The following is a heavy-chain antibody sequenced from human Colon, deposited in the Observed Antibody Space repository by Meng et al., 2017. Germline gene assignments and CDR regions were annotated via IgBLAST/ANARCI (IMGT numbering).Heavy chain of an antibody. D-gene: IGHD4-17*01. CDR3: ARSGGDYSRVEY. CDR2: INPNSGVT. Sequence: ASVKVTCKASGYTFSGYIVHWVRQAPGQGLEGMGWINPNSGVTNYAQRFQGRVTMTRDTSISTAYMELSRLRSDDTAVYYCARSGGDYSRVEYWGQGTLVTVSS. CDR1: GYTFSGYI. V-gene: IGHV1-2*02. J-gene: IGHJ4*02.